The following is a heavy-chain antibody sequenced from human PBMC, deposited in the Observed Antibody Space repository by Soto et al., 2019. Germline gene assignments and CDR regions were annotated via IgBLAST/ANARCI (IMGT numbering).Heavy chain of an antibody. Sequence: QVHLQESGPGLLKPSETLSLTCGVSGGPIRSYYLSWVRQAPGKGLEWIAYIAYTGITGYNASLRSRVTFSRDKSQNLFSLKMTSVTAADSAVYYCAREGFSRYEALDYCGQINLVTVSS. CDR2: IAYTGIT. D-gene: IGHD5-12*01. V-gene: IGHV4-59*01. CDR3: AREGFSRYEALDY. J-gene: IGHJ4*02. CDR1: GGPIRSYY.